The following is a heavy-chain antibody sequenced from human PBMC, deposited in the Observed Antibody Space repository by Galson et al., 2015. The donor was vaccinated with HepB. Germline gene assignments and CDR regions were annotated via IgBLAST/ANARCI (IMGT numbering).Heavy chain of an antibody. V-gene: IGHV3-21*01. Sequence: SLRLSCAASGFTFSSYSMNWVRQAPGKGLEWVSSTSSSSSYIYYADSVKGRFTISRDNAKNSLYLQMNSLRAEDTAVYYCARDYEVGSYCGYFDYWGQGTLVTVSS. CDR1: GFTFSSYS. CDR3: ARDYEVGSYCGYFDY. D-gene: IGHD1-26*01. CDR2: TSSSSSYI. J-gene: IGHJ4*02.